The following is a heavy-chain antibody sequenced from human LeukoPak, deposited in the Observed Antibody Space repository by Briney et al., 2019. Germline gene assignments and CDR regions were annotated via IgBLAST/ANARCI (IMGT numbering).Heavy chain of an antibody. CDR3: ARKYPDHWFDP. D-gene: IGHD6-6*01. Sequence: PSETLSLTCTVSGGSISSYYWSWIRQPPGKGLEWIGYIFYLGNTYYNPSLRSRVSVSVNTFKNQFSLKLTAVTAADTAVYYCARKYPDHWFDPWGQGTLVTVSS. CDR1: GGSISSYY. V-gene: IGHV4-59*08. CDR2: IFYLGNT. J-gene: IGHJ5*02.